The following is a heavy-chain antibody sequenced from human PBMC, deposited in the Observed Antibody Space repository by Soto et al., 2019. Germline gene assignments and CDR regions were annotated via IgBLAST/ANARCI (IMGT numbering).Heavy chain of an antibody. Sequence: PSETLSLTCTVSGGSISSGGYYWSWIRQHPGKGLEWIGYIYYSGSTYYNPSLKSRVTISVDTSKNQFSLKLSSVTAADTAVYYCARVSLTGCSCYGGGDCYSRKTYYFDYWGQGTLVTVSS. J-gene: IGHJ4*02. CDR1: GGSISSGGYY. D-gene: IGHD2-21*02. CDR2: IYYSGST. V-gene: IGHV4-31*03. CDR3: ARVSLTGCSCYGGGDCYSRKTYYFDY.